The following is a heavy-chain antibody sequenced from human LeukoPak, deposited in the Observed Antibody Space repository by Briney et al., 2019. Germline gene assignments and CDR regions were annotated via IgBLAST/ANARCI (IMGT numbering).Heavy chain of an antibody. D-gene: IGHD6-13*01. J-gene: IGHJ4*02. Sequence: SETLSLTCTVSGGSISSSSYYWGWIRRPPGKGLEWIGSIYYSGSTYYNPSLKSRVTISVDTSKNQFSPKLSSVTAADTAVYYCARHRKIAAPLDYWGQGTLVTVSS. CDR1: GGSISSSSYY. V-gene: IGHV4-39*01. CDR2: IYYSGST. CDR3: ARHRKIAAPLDY.